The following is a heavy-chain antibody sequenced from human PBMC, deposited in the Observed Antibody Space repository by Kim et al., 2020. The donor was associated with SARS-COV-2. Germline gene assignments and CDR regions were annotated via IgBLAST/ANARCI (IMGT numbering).Heavy chain of an antibody. V-gene: IGHV4-39*01. Sequence: SETLSLTCTVSGGSLSSSSYYWGWIRQPPGKGLEWIGSIYYSGSTYYNPSLKSRVTISVDTSKNQFSLRLSSVTAADTAVYYCARQGEAFYSGSGSSSYYFDYWGQGTLVTVSS. J-gene: IGHJ4*02. CDR3: ARQGEAFYSGSGSSSYYFDY. CDR2: IYYSGST. CDR1: GGSLSSSSYY. D-gene: IGHD3-10*01.